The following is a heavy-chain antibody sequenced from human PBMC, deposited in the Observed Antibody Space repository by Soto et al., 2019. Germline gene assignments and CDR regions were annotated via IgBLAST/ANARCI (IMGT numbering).Heavy chain of an antibody. D-gene: IGHD1-1*01. CDR3: AREQTANDYGMDV. J-gene: IGHJ6*02. Sequence: SEILSLTCTVSGGSISSGGYYWSWIRQHPGKGLEWIGYIYYSGSTYYNPSLKSRVTISVDTSKNQFSLKLSSVTAADTAVYYCAREQTANDYGMDVWGQGTTVTVSS. CDR1: GGSISSGGYY. V-gene: IGHV4-31*03. CDR2: IYYSGST.